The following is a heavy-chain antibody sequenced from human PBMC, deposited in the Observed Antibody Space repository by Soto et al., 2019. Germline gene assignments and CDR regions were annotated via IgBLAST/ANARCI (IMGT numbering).Heavy chain of an antibody. Sequence: HPGGSLRLSCAASGFTFSSYAMSWVRQAPGKGLEWVSAISGSGGSTYYADSVKGRFTISRDNSKNTLYLQMNSLRAEDTAVYYCAKGPGGVELDGMDVWGQGTTVTVSS. CDR3: AKGPGGVELDGMDV. V-gene: IGHV3-23*01. CDR1: GFTFSSYA. CDR2: ISGSGGST. D-gene: IGHD1-26*01. J-gene: IGHJ6*02.